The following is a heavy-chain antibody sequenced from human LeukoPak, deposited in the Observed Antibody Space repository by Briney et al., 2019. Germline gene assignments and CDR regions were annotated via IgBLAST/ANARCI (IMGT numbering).Heavy chain of an antibody. CDR3: ARYSSSSGTLLNGSPDY. V-gene: IGHV4-30-2*01. D-gene: IGHD6-6*01. Sequence: PSETLSLTCTVSGGSISSGGYYWSWIRQPPGKGLEWIGYIYHSGSTYYNPSLKSRVTISVDRTKNQFSLKLSSVTAADTAVYYCARYSSSSGTLLNGSPDYWGQGTLVTVSS. CDR2: IYHSGST. CDR1: GGSISSGGYY. J-gene: IGHJ4*02.